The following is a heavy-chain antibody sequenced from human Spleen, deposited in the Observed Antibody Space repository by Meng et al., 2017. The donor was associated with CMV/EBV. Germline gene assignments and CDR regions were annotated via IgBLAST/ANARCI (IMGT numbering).Heavy chain of an antibody. J-gene: IGHJ6*02. Sequence: GESLKISCAASGFTFSDYYMSWIRQAPGKGLEWVSYISGSGSTIYYADSVKGRFTISRDNAKNSLYLQMNSLRAEDTALYYCARDHDFWSGQSPMDVWGQGTTVTVSS. CDR2: ISGSGSTI. D-gene: IGHD3-3*01. CDR1: GFTFSDYY. V-gene: IGHV3-11*01. CDR3: ARDHDFWSGQSPMDV.